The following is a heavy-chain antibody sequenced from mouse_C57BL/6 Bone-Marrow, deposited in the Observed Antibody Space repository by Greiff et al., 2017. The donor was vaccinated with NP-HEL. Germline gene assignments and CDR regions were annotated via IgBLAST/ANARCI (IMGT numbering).Heavy chain of an antibody. J-gene: IGHJ1*03. CDR3: ARDRGKWLLWYFDV. V-gene: IGHV3-6*01. D-gene: IGHD2-3*01. CDR1: GYSITSGYY. CDR2: ISYDGSN. Sequence: EVQLQESGPGLVKPSQSLSLTCSVTGYSITSGYYWNWIRQFPGNKLEWMGYISYDGSNNYNPSLKNRISITRDTSKNQFFLKLNSVTTEDTATYYCARDRGKWLLWYFDVWGTGTTVTVSS.